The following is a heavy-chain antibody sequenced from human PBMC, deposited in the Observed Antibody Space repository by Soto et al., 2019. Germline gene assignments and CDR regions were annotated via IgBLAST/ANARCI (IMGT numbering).Heavy chain of an antibody. V-gene: IGHV1-3*01. CDR3: ARGGYDVWSGYYDEMMDY. Sequence: QVQLVQSGAEVKKPGASVKVSCKASGYTFTSYAMHWVRQAPGQRLEWMGWINAGNGNTKYSQKFQGRVTITRDTSASTAYMELSSLRCEDTAVYYCARGGYDVWSGYYDEMMDYWGQGTLVTVSS. D-gene: IGHD3-3*01. CDR2: INAGNGNT. J-gene: IGHJ4*02. CDR1: GYTFTSYA.